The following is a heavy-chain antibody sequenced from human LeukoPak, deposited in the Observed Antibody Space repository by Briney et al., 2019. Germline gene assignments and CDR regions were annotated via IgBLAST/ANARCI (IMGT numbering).Heavy chain of an antibody. V-gene: IGHV3-11*05. D-gene: IGHD2-15*01. CDR2: INTSSNYT. J-gene: IGHJ4*02. CDR3: ARVLVKDIVVVVAATALDF. Sequence: GSLRLSCAASGFTFSDYYMSWIRQAPGKGLEWVSYINTSSNYTNYADSVKGRFTISRDNAKNSRYLQMNSLRAEDTAVYYCARVLVKDIVVVVAATALDFWGQGTLVTVSS. CDR1: GFTFSDYY.